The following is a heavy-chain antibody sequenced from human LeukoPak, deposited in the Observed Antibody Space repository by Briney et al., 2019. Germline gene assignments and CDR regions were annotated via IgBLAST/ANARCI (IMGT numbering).Heavy chain of an antibody. CDR2: IKSETGGGTT. CDR3: AKNDFFDY. J-gene: IGHJ4*02. V-gene: IGHV3-15*07. CDR1: GFSFTDAW. D-gene: IGHD1-1*01. Sequence: GGSLRLSCAASGFSFTDAWMNWVRQPPGKGLEWVGRIKSETGGGTTDFAAPVKGRFTISRDNAKNSLYLQMNSLRAGDTAVYYCAKNDFFDYWGQGTLVTVSS.